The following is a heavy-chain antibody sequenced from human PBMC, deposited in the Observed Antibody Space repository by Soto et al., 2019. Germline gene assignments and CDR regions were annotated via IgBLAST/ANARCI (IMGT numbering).Heavy chain of an antibody. CDR2: ISGTGERT. CDR1: GLTFNSYS. CDR3: ATLDGLSAAGTWGNLQH. D-gene: IGHD6-13*01. V-gene: IGHV3-23*01. Sequence: EVQLLESGGGLVQPGGSLRLSCAASGLTFNSYSMTWVRQAPGQGLEWVSAISGTGERTYYADSVQGRFTISRDNSKSTVFLQLSSLRAEDTAVNYCATLDGLSAAGTWGNLQHWGQGTLVTFS. J-gene: IGHJ1*01.